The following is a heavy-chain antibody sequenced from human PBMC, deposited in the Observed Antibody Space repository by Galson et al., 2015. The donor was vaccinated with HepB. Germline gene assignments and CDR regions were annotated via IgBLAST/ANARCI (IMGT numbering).Heavy chain of an antibody. Sequence: QSGAEVKKPGESLTISCKSSGYIFTTYWISWVRQMPGKGLEWMGRIDPTDSDTNYSPSFQGHVTISADKSIGTAYLQWSSLKASDSAMYYCARNLGEPTTIGKEDSWGQGTLVTVAS. D-gene: IGHD1-14*01. V-gene: IGHV5-10-1*01. J-gene: IGHJ4*02. CDR3: ARNLGEPTTIGKEDS. CDR2: IDPTDSDT. CDR1: GYIFTTYW.